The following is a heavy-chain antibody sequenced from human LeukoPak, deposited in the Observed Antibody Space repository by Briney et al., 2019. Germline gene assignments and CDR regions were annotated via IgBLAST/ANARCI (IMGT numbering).Heavy chain of an antibody. CDR1: GYTFTSYG. J-gene: IGHJ4*02. CDR2: ISAYNGNT. V-gene: IGHV1-18*01. D-gene: IGHD2-21*02. CDR3: ARDPLAYCGGDCYHRFFDY. Sequence: ASVKVSCKASGYTFTSYGISWVRQAPGQGLEWMGWISAYNGNTNYAQELQGRVTMTADTSTSTAYMELRSLSSDDTAVYYCARDPLAYCGGDCYHRFFDYWGQGTLVTVSS.